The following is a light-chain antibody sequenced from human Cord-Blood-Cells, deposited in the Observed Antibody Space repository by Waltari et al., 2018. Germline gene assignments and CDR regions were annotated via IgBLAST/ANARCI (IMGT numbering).Light chain of an antibody. Sequence: QSSMTHPASVSVYPGQSITISCPGNSSDVGGYNYVSCYQQHPGKAPKLMIYDVSKRPSGVSNRFSGSKSGNTASLTISGLQTEDEPDYYCSSYTSSSTLVFGTGTKVTVL. J-gene: IGLJ1*01. CDR2: DVS. V-gene: IGLV2-14*03. CDR1: SSDVGGYNY. CDR3: SSYTSSSTLV.